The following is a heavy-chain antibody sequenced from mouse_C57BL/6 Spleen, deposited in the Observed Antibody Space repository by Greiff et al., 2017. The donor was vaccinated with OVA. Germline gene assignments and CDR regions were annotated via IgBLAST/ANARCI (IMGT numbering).Heavy chain of an antibody. CDR1: GFTFSDYG. CDR2: ISSGSSTI. CDR3: ARPLLGGYFDY. Sequence: EVMLVESGGGLVKPGGSLKLSCAASGFTFSDYGMHWVRQAPEKGLEWVAYISSGSSTIYSADTVKGRFTISRDNAKNTLFLQMTSLRSEDTAMYYCARPLLGGYFDYWGQGTTLTVSS. V-gene: IGHV5-17*01. J-gene: IGHJ2*01. D-gene: IGHD2-10*01.